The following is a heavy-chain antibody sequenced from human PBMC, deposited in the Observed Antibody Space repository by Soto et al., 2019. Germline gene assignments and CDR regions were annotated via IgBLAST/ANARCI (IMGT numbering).Heavy chain of an antibody. CDR1: GFTFDDYA. CDR3: AKDDSFGSGSYYIPNFDY. CDR2: ISWNSGSI. D-gene: IGHD3-10*01. Sequence: DVQLVESGGGLVQPGRSLRLSCAASGFTFDDYAMHWVRQAPGKGLEWVSGISWNSGSIGYADSVKGRFTISRDNAKNSLYLQMNSLRAEDTALYYCAKDDSFGSGSYYIPNFDYWGQGTLVTVSS. V-gene: IGHV3-9*01. J-gene: IGHJ4*02.